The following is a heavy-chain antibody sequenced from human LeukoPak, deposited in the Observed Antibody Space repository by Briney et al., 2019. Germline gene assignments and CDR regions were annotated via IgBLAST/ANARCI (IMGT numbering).Heavy chain of an antibody. J-gene: IGHJ5*02. Sequence: GGSLRLSCAASGFTFSSYWMSWVRQAPGKGLEWVSVIYSGGSTYYADSVKGRFTISRDNSKNTLYLQMNSLRAEDTAVYYCTIPRRGYYYDSSGYYYNWFDHWGQGTLVTVSS. V-gene: IGHV3-66*04. D-gene: IGHD3-22*01. CDR1: GFTFSSYW. CDR3: TIPRRGYYYDSSGYYYNWFDH. CDR2: IYSGGST.